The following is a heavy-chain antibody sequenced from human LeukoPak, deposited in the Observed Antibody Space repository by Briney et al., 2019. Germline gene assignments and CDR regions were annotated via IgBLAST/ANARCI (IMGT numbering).Heavy chain of an antibody. D-gene: IGHD1-1*01. V-gene: IGHV4-59*01. Sequence: SETLSLTCTVSGGSISSYYWSWIRQPPGKGLEWIGYIYYSGSTNYNPSLKSRVTISVDTSKNQFSLKLSSVTAADTAVYYCAVQLERRLGAFDIWGQGTTVTVSS. CDR3: AVQLERRLGAFDI. CDR1: GGSISSYY. J-gene: IGHJ3*02. CDR2: IYYSGST.